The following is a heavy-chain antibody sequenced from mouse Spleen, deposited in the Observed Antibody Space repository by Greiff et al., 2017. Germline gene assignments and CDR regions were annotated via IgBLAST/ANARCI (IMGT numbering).Heavy chain of an antibody. Sequence: EVMLVESGGGLVKPGGSLKLSCAASGFTFSSYAMSWVRQTPEKRLEWVATISDGGSYTYYPDNVKGRFTISRDNAKNNLYLQMSHLKSEDTAMYYCARERRNYYGRSYVEDFDVWGTGTTVTVSS. CDR2: ISDGGSYT. J-gene: IGHJ1*03. CDR1: GFTFSSYA. V-gene: IGHV5-4*01. D-gene: IGHD1-1*01. CDR3: ARERRNYYGRSYVEDFDV.